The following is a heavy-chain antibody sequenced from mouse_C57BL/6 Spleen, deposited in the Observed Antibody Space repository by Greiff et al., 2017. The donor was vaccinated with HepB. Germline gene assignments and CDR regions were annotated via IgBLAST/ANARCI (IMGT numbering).Heavy chain of an antibody. CDR3: ARGYYGTQAWFAY. CDR1: GFTFSDYY. Sequence: EVKLMESEGGLVQPGSSMKLSCTASGFTFSDYYMAWVRQVPEKGLEWVANINYDGSSTYYLDSLKSRFIISRDNAKNILYLQMSSLKSEDTATYYCARGYYGTQAWFAYWGQGTLVTVSA. CDR2: INYDGSST. D-gene: IGHD1-1*01. J-gene: IGHJ3*01. V-gene: IGHV5-16*01.